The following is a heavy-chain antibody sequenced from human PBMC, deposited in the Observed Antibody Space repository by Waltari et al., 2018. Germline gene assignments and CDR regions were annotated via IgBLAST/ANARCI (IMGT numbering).Heavy chain of an antibody. J-gene: IGHJ4*02. CDR2: IGSDSTYL. Sequence: EVQLVQSGGGLVKPGGSLRLSCEASGVGFSDFTMNWVRQAPGTGLEWSASIGSDSTYLCYADSVNGRFITARDNARSSLRLQMNSLRADDTAVYFCARKAGSGYPYGPFYYDNWGQGTLVTVSS. D-gene: IGHD5-12*01. V-gene: IGHV3-21*01. CDR1: GVGFSDFT. CDR3: ARKAGSGYPYGPFYYDN.